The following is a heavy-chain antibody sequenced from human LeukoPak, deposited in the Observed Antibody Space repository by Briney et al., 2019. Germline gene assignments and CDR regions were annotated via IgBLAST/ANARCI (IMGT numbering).Heavy chain of an antibody. CDR1: GFTFSSYG. V-gene: IGHV4-38-2*01. CDR2: IYHSGST. CDR3: AIGPPFDY. Sequence: GSLRLSCAASGFTFSSYGMSWVRQAPGKGLEWIGSIYHSGSTHYNPSLKSRVTISVDTSKNQFSLKLSSVTAADTAVYYCAIGPPFDYWGQGTLVTVSS. J-gene: IGHJ4*02. D-gene: IGHD3-10*01.